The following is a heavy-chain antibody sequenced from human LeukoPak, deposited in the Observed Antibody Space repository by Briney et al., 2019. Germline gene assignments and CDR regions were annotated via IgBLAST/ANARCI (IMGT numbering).Heavy chain of an antibody. Sequence: PSETLSLTCTVSGGSISSYYWSWIRQPPGKGLEWIAFIYYSGYTNYNPSLKSRASISLDTSKNLCSLSLSSVTAADTAVYYCARHAIYSGDYSYWFDPWGRGTLVTVSS. J-gene: IGHJ5*02. CDR2: IYYSGYT. V-gene: IGHV4-59*08. D-gene: IGHD1-26*01. CDR3: ARHAIYSGDYSYWFDP. CDR1: GGSISSYY.